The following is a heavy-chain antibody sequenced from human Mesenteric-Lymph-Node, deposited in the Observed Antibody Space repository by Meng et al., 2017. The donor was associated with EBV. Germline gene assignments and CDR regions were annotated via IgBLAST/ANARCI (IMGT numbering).Heavy chain of an antibody. Sequence: QVQSQQWGAGLLKPSETLSLTCAVDGGSFTGPYWSWIRQPPGKGLEWIGEVDQSGVSNYNPSLKSRVTMSLDTSKNQFSLKLSSVTAADTAVYYCASRGDGIFSNYDWFDLWGQGTLVTVSS. J-gene: IGHJ5*02. V-gene: IGHV4-34*01. CDR3: ASRGDGIFSNYDWFDL. D-gene: IGHD3-22*01. CDR1: GGSFTGPY. CDR2: VDQSGVS.